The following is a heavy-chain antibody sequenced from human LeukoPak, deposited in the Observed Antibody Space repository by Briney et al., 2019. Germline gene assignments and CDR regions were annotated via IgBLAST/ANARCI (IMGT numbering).Heavy chain of an antibody. Sequence: PSETLSLTCAVYGGSFSGYYWSWIRQPPGKGLEWVGEINHSGRTNYNPSLKSRVTISLDKSKNQFSLKLSSVTAADTAVYYCARFRASNYDILTGYYNKYNWFGPWGQGTLVTVSS. V-gene: IGHV4-34*01. J-gene: IGHJ5*02. CDR1: GGSFSGYY. CDR3: ARFRASNYDILTGYYNKYNWFGP. D-gene: IGHD3-9*01. CDR2: INHSGRT.